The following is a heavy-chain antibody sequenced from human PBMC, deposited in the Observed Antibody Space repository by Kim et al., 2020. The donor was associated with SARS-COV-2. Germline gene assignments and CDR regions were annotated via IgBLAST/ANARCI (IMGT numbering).Heavy chain of an antibody. CDR2: IYYSGST. CDR3: ASPSGSYYKYAFDI. J-gene: IGHJ3*02. Sequence: SETLSLTCTVSGGSISSYYWSWIRQPPGKGLEWIGYIYYSGSTNYNPSLKSRVTISVDTSKNQFSLKLSSVTAADTAVYYCASPSGSYYKYAFDIWGQGTMVTVSS. CDR1: GGSISSYY. V-gene: IGHV4-59*08. D-gene: IGHD3-10*01.